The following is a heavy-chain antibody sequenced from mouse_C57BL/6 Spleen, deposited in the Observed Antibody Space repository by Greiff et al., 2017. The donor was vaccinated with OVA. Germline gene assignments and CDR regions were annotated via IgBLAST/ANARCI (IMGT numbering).Heavy chain of an antibody. CDR1: GYTFTSYW. V-gene: IGHV1-61*01. CDR2: IYPSDSET. Sequence: VQLQQPGAELVRPGSSVKLSCKASGYTFTSYWMDWVKQRPGQGLEWIGNIYPSDSETHYNQKFKDKATLTADKSSSTAYMQLSSLTSEDSAVYFCARNGNYVDWYCDVWGTGTTVTVSS. J-gene: IGHJ1*03. CDR3: ARNGNYVDWYCDV. D-gene: IGHD2-1*01.